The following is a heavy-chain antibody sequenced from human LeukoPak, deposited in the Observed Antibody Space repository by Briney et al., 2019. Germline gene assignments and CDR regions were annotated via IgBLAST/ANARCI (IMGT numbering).Heavy chain of an antibody. CDR3: ARDNRILTGNFDY. CDR2: INPNSGGT. Sequence: ASVTVSCKASGYTFTGYYMHWVRQAPGQGLEWMGWINPNSGGTNYAQKFQGRVTMTRDTSISTAYTELSRLRSDDTAVYYCARDNRILTGNFDYWGQGTLVTVSS. J-gene: IGHJ4*02. V-gene: IGHV1-2*02. D-gene: IGHD3-9*01. CDR1: GYTFTGYY.